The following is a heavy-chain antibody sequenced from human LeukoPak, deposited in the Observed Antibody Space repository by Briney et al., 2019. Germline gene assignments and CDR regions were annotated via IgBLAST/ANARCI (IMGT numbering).Heavy chain of an antibody. CDR1: GGSISNYY. D-gene: IGHD3-9*01. CDR3: ARLPRSFDSKDAFDI. Sequence: PSGTLSLTCTVSGGSISNYYWNWIRQPPGKGLEWLGYVYYSGTTNYNPSLQSRVTVSVDTSKNQFSLKLRSVTAADTAVYYCARLPRSFDSKDAFDIWGQGTMVTVSS. J-gene: IGHJ3*02. V-gene: IGHV4-59*08. CDR2: VYYSGTT.